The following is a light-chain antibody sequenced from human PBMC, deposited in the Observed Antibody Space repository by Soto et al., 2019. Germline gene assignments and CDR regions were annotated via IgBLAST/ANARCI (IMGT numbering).Light chain of an antibody. Sequence: QSALTQPPSVSGSPGQXVTISCTGTSSDVGSSNGVSWYQQPPGTAPKLMIYDVSNRPSGVPDRFSGSKSGNTASLTISGLQAEDEADYYCSSYTSTSTYVFGTGTKVTVL. CDR1: SSDVGSSNG. CDR2: DVS. J-gene: IGLJ1*01. CDR3: SSYTSTSTYV. V-gene: IGLV2-18*02.